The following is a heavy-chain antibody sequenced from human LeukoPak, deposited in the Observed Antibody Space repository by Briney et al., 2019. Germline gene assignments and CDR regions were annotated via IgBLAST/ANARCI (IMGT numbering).Heavy chain of an antibody. CDR3: TTDQLSYCGGDCPFTDDAFDI. CDR1: GVTFSGSA. D-gene: IGHD2-21*02. J-gene: IGHJ3*02. V-gene: IGHV3-15*01. Sequence: GGSLRLSCAASGVTFSGSAMHWVRQASGKGLEWVGRIKSKTDGGTTDYAAPVKGRFTISRDDSKNTLYLQMNSLKTEDTAVYYCTTDQLSYCGGDCPFTDDAFDIWGQGTMVTVSS. CDR2: IKSKTDGGTT.